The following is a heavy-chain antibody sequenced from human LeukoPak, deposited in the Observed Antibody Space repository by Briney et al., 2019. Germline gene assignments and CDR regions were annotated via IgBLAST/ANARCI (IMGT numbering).Heavy chain of an antibody. Sequence: GGSLRLSCAASGFTFSSYSMNWVRQAPGKGLEWVSSISSSSSYIYYADSVKGRFTISRDNAKSSLYLQMNSLRAEDTAVYYCARDQTQWLVRGDFDYWGQGTLVTVSS. CDR2: ISSSSSYI. D-gene: IGHD6-19*01. V-gene: IGHV3-21*01. CDR3: ARDQTQWLVRGDFDY. CDR1: GFTFSSYS. J-gene: IGHJ4*02.